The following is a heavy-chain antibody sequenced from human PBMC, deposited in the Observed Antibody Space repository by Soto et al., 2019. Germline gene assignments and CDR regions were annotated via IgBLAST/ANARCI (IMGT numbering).Heavy chain of an antibody. CDR3: ARGKRYYGSGSYGPIYYYYGMDV. V-gene: IGHV6-1*01. CDR2: TYYRSKWYN. D-gene: IGHD3-10*01. Sequence: SQALSLTWSISGDSVSSNSAAWNWIRQSPSRGLEWLGMTYYRSKWYNDYAVSVKSRITINPDTSKNQFSLKLSSVTAADTAVYYCARGKRYYGSGSYGPIYYYYGMDVWGQGTTVTVSS. J-gene: IGHJ6*02. CDR1: GDSVSSNSAA.